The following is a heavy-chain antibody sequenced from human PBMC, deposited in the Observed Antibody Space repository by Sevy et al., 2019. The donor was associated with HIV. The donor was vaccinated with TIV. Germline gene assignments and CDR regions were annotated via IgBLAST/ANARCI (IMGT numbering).Heavy chain of an antibody. J-gene: IGHJ3*02. D-gene: IGHD5-18*01. CDR2: INPNSGGT. V-gene: IGHV1-2*02. Sequence: ASVKVSCKASGYTFTGYYMHWVRQAPGQGPEWMGWINPNSGGTNYAQKFQGRVTMTRDTSISTAYMELSRLRSDDTAVYYCASDVDTAMVPDAFDIWGQGTMVTVSS. CDR3: ASDVDTAMVPDAFDI. CDR1: GYTFTGYY.